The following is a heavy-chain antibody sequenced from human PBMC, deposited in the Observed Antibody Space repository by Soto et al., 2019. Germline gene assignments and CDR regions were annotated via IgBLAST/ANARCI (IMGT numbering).Heavy chain of an antibody. J-gene: IGHJ3*02. CDR2: ISGSGGST. CDR3: AKGSQKSSSPTHNAFDI. V-gene: IGHV3-23*01. D-gene: IGHD6-6*01. Sequence: GGSLRLSCAASGFTFSSYAMSWVRQAPGKGLEWVSAISGSGGSTYYADSVKGRFTISRDNSKNTLYLQMNSLRAEDTAVYYCAKGSQKSSSPTHNAFDIWGQGTMVTVSS. CDR1: GFTFSSYA.